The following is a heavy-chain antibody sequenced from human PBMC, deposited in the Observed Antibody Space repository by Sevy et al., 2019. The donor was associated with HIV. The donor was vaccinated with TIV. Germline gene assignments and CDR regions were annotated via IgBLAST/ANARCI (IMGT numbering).Heavy chain of an antibody. D-gene: IGHD6-13*01. J-gene: IGHJ4*02. V-gene: IGHV3-72*01. CDR3: ATHAGLAAAGRVFDY. Sequence: GGSLRLSCAASGFTFSDHYMEWVRQAPGKGLEWVCRTRNKADRYTTEYAASVKGRFTISKEDSKNSLYLQLNSRKTEDTAVYYCATHAGLAAAGRVFDYWGQGTLVTVSS. CDR2: TRNKADRYTT. CDR1: GFTFSDHY.